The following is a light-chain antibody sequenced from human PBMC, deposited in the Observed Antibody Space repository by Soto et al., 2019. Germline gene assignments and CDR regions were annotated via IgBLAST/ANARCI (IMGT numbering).Light chain of an antibody. Sequence: IVLTQSPGTLSLSPGERDTLSCRASQSVSSSYFAWYQQKPGQAPRLLIYGASIRAPGIPARFSGSGSGTDFTLPISRLEPEDFAVYYCQQYGSSPPYTFGQGTKLEIK. J-gene: IGKJ2*01. V-gene: IGKV3-20*01. CDR3: QQYGSSPPYT. CDR1: QSVSSSY. CDR2: GAS.